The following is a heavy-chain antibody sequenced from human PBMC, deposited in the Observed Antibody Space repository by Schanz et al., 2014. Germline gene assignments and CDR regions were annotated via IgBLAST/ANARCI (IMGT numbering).Heavy chain of an antibody. CDR3: TRDVRLDRRGNWFDP. D-gene: IGHD1-1*01. CDR1: GFAFSSYG. Sequence: EVQLLESGGGLVQPGGSLRLSCAASGFAFSSYGMNWLRQAPGKGLEWVSAISGSGGSTYYADSVKGRFTISRDNSKNTLYLQMNSLRAEDTAVYYCTRDVRLDRRGNWFDPWGQGTLVTVSS. V-gene: IGHV3-23*01. J-gene: IGHJ5*02. CDR2: ISGSGGST.